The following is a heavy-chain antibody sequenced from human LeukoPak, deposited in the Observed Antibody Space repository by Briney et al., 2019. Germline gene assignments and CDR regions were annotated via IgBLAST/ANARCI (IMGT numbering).Heavy chain of an antibody. V-gene: IGHV4-31*03. CDR2: IYYSGST. J-gene: IGHJ4*02. D-gene: IGHD4-23*01. CDR3: ARATSFYGGNFYFDY. Sequence: SETLSLTCTVSGGSISSGGYYCSWIRQHPGKGLEWIGYIYYSGSTYYNPSLKSRVTISVDTSKNQFSLKLSSVTAADTAVYCCARATSFYGGNFYFDYWGQGTLVTVSS. CDR1: GGSISSGGYY.